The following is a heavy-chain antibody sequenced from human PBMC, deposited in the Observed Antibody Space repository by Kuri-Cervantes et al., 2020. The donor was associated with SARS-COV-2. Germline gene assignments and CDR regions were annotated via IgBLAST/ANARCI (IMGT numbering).Heavy chain of an antibody. J-gene: IGHJ3*02. CDR2: IYYSGST. CDR3: ARVSALRFLERVNAFDI. CDR1: GGFISSSTYY. Sequence: SETLSLTCTVSGGFISSSTYYWGCIRQPPGKGLEWIGSIYYSGSTHYNPSLRNRVTISVDTSKNQFSLKLSSVTAADTAVYYCARVSALRFLERVNAFDIWGQGTMVTVSS. D-gene: IGHD3-3*01. V-gene: IGHV4-39*01.